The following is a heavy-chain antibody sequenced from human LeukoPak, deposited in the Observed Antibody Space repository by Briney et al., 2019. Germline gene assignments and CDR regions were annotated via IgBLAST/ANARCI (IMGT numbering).Heavy chain of an antibody. V-gene: IGHV3-74*01. CDR2: INSDGSST. J-gene: IGHJ4*02. Sequence: GGSLRLSCAASGFTFSSYWTHWARQTPGKGLVWVSRINSDGSSTTYADSVKGRFTISRDNAKNTLYLQMNSLREEDTAVYYCARDGMATVPLDYWGQGTLVTVSS. D-gene: IGHD5-24*01. CDR1: GFTFSSYW. CDR3: ARDGMATVPLDY.